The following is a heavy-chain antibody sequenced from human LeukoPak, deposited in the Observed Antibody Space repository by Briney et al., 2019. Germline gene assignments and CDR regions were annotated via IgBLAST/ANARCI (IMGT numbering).Heavy chain of an antibody. CDR2: IGTAGDT. CDR1: GSTLSNYD. D-gene: IGHD3-16*01. V-gene: IGHV3-13*04. CDR3: ARLRRGLGNAFDI. Sequence: GGSLRLSCAASGSTLSNYDMHWVRQAPGKGLEWVSGIGTAGDTSYPGSVKGRFTISRENAKNSLYLQMSSLSAGDTALYYCARLRRGLGNAFDIWGQGTMVTVSS. J-gene: IGHJ3*02.